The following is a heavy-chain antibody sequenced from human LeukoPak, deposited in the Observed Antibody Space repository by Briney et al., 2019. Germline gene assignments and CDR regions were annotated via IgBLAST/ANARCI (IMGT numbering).Heavy chain of an antibody. Sequence: GASVKVSCKASGGTFSSYAISWVRQAAGQGLEWVGGIKPIFGTANYAQRFHGRVTITADESTSTAYMELSSLRSEDTAVYYCARTSYYDTWGRAFDIWGQGTMVTVSS. V-gene: IGHV1-69*13. D-gene: IGHD3-22*01. CDR3: ARTSYYDTWGRAFDI. J-gene: IGHJ3*02. CDR2: IKPIFGTA. CDR1: GGTFSSYA.